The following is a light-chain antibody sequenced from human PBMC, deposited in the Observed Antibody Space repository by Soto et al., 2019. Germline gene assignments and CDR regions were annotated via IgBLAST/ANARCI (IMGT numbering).Light chain of an antibody. V-gene: IGKV3-15*01. J-gene: IGKJ4*01. CDR2: RAS. CDR3: QHYNNWPIT. CDR1: EAIGTL. Sequence: EVVMTQSPATLSVSPGEGATLSCRASEAIGTLLAWYQQRPGQAPRLLIYRASTRVSGLPARFSGSGSGTDFPLTIISLQYEDFAVYYCQHYNNWPITFGGGTNVEI.